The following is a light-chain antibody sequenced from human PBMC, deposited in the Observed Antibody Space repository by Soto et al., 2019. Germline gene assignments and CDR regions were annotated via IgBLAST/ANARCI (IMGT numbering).Light chain of an antibody. V-gene: IGLV2-23*01. CDR2: EGS. J-gene: IGLJ1*01. Sequence: QSALNQPASVSGSPGQSITISCTGTSSDVGGYNLVSWYQQHPGKAPKLMIYEGSKRPSGVSNRFSGSKSGNTASLTISGLQAEDEADYYCCSYAGSSTYVFGTGTKVTVL. CDR3: CSYAGSSTYV. CDR1: SSDVGGYNL.